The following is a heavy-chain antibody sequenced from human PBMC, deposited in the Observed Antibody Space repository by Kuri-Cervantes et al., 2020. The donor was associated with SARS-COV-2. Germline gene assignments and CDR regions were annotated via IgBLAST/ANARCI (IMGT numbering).Heavy chain of an antibody. CDR1: GFTFSSYG. CDR2: IWYDGSNK. Sequence: GGSLRLSCAASGFTFSSYGMHWVRQAPGKGLEWVAVIWYDGSNKYYADSVKGRFTISRDNSKNTLYLQMNSLRAEDTAVYYCARDGGRSRKISYYFDYWGQGTLVTVSS. J-gene: IGHJ4*02. CDR3: ARDGGRSRKISYYFDY. V-gene: IGHV3-33*01. D-gene: IGHD2-2*01.